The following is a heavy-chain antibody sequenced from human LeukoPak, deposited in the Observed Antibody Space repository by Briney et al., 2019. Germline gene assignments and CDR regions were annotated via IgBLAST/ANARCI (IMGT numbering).Heavy chain of an antibody. Sequence: SSETLSPTCPVSGGPLSSYYWRWVRQPPREGRGWIWRIYTSGSTNYNPSLKSRVTMSVDTSKNQFSLKLSSVTAADTAVYYCARAGSSGWYHTGNAFDIWGQGTMVTVSS. D-gene: IGHD6-19*01. V-gene: IGHV4-4*07. CDR3: ARAGSSGWYHTGNAFDI. CDR1: GGPLSSYY. CDR2: IYTSGST. J-gene: IGHJ3*02.